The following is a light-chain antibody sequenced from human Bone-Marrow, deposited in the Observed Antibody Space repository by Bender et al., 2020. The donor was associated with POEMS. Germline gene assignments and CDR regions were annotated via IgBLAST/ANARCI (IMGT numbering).Light chain of an antibody. Sequence: QSVLTQPPSASGTPGQRVTISCSGGSSNIGAHAVNWYQHLPGTAPKLLIYSSHRRPSEVPGRFSGSRSGTSASLAISGLQSEDEADYYCAVGDDSLNGWVFGGGTKLTVL. CDR1: SSNIGAHA. V-gene: IGLV1-44*01. CDR3: AVGDDSLNGWV. J-gene: IGLJ3*02. CDR2: SSH.